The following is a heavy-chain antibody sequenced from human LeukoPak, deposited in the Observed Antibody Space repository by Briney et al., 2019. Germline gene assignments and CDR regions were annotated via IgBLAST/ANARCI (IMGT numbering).Heavy chain of an antibody. CDR2: IYYSGST. D-gene: IGHD2-2*01. CDR3: ASLLLGYCSSTSCYGSWFDP. V-gene: IGHV4-59*01. J-gene: IGHJ5*02. CDR1: GGSISSYY. Sequence: SETLSLTCTVSGGSISSYYWSWIRQPPGKGLEWIGYIYYSGSTNYNPSLKSRVAISEDTSKNQFSLKLSSVTAADTAVYYCASLLLGYCSSTSCYGSWFDPWGQGTLVTVSS.